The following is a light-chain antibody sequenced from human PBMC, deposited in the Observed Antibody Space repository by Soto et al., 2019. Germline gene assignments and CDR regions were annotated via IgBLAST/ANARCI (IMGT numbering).Light chain of an antibody. CDR3: QQYGSSPRETT. J-gene: IGKJ2*01. V-gene: IGKV3-20*01. Sequence: EIVLTQSTGTLSLSPGESATLSCRASQSVSSSYLAWYQQKPGQAPSLLIYGASSRATGIPDRFSGSWSGTYFTLTISRLEPEDFAVYYCQQYGSSPRETTFGQGTKLELK. CDR2: GAS. CDR1: QSVSSSY.